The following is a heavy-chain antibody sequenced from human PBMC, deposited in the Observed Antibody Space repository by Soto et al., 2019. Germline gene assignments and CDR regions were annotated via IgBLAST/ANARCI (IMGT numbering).Heavy chain of an antibody. CDR2: ISGSGGST. CDR3: AKDKLMITFGGVIVNYFDY. CDR1: GFTFSSYA. Sequence: ESGGGLVQPGGSLRLSCAASGFTFSSYAMSWVRQAPGKGLEWVSAISGSGGSTYYADSVKGRFTISRDNSKNTLYLQMNSLRAEDTAVYYCAKDKLMITFGGVIVNYFDYWGQGTLVTVSS. D-gene: IGHD3-16*02. V-gene: IGHV3-23*01. J-gene: IGHJ4*02.